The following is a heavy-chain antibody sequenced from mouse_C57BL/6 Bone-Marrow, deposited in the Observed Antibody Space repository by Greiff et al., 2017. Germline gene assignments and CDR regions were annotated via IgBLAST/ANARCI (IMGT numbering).Heavy chain of an antibody. Sequence: VQLQQPGAELVRPGSSVKLSCKASGYTFTSYWMDWVKQRPGQGLEWIGNIYPSDSETHYNQKFKDKATLTVDKSSSTAYMQLSSLTSEDSAVYYCARRAGSSYDYAMDYWGLGTSVTVSS. CDR2: IYPSDSET. CDR3: ARRAGSSYDYAMDY. J-gene: IGHJ4*01. CDR1: GYTFTSYW. V-gene: IGHV1-61*01. D-gene: IGHD1-1*01.